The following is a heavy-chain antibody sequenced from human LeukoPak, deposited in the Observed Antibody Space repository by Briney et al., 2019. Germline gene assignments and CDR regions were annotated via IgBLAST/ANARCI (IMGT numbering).Heavy chain of an antibody. D-gene: IGHD3-10*02. CDR1: GFTLRTYW. CDR2: IKRDGSEK. CDR3: AELGITMIGDV. Sequence: GGSLRLSCAASGFTLRTYWMSWVRQAPGKGLEWVASIKRDGSEKYYVDSVKGRFTISRDNAKNSLYLQMNSLRAEDTAVYYCAELGITMIGDVWGKGTTVTISS. V-gene: IGHV3-7*01. J-gene: IGHJ6*04.